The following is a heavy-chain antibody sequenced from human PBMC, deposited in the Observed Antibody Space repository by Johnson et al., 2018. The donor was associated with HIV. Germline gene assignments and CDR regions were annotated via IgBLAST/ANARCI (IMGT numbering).Heavy chain of an antibody. D-gene: IGHD1-26*01. V-gene: IGHV3-30-3*01. Sequence: QVQLVESGGGVVQPGRSLRLSCAASGFTFSSYAMHWVRQAPGKGLEWVAVISYDGSNKYYADSVKGRFTISRDNSKNTLYLQMNRLRAEDTAVYYCAKEESGSFLAFDFWGQGTMVAVSS. CDR3: AKEESGSFLAFDF. CDR2: ISYDGSNK. CDR1: GFTFSSYA. J-gene: IGHJ3*01.